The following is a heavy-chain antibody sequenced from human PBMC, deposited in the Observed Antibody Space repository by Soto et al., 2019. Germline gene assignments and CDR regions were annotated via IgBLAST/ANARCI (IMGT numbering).Heavy chain of an antibody. Sequence: DVYVVESGGGLIQPGGSLRLSCAPFGFTVTGDQMNWVRQAPGKGLEWVSTMYTGGRTFYADSVRGRFTISRDETKNILYLQMNNLRVDDTALYYCPRGGGGWDSWGQGSLVTVSS. CDR1: GFTVTGDQ. V-gene: IGHV3-53*01. CDR3: PRGGGGWDS. D-gene: IGHD6-19*01. J-gene: IGHJ4*02. CDR2: MYTGGRT.